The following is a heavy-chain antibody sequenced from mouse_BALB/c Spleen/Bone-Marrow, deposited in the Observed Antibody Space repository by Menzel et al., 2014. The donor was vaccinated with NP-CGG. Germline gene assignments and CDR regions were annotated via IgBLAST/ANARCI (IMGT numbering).Heavy chain of an antibody. CDR1: GFTFSSYA. V-gene: IGHV5-9-4*01. Sequence: EVQGVESGGGLVKPGGSLKLSCAASGFTFSSYAMSWVRQSPEKRLEWVAEISSGGGYTYYPDTVTGRFTISRDNAKNTLYLEMSSLRSEDTAMYYCARDSSGYFDYWGQGTTLTVSS. J-gene: IGHJ2*01. CDR3: ARDSSGYFDY. D-gene: IGHD3-1*01. CDR2: ISSGGGYT.